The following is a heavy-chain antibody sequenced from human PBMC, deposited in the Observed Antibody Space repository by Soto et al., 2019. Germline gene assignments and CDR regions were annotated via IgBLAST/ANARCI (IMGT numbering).Heavy chain of an antibody. CDR3: ARRVYDNSGYSSPHPQKDYGMDV. CDR2: ITPILGTA. D-gene: IGHD3-22*01. J-gene: IGHJ6*02. CDR1: GNTFSRYV. Sequence: VQLVQSGAEVKKPGSSVKVSCKASGNTFSRYVIIWVRQAPGQGLEWVGGITPILGTAIYAQKFQGRGTITADDSTSTAYMELSSLRSEDTAVYYCARRVYDNSGYSSPHPQKDYGMDVWGQGTTVTVSS. V-gene: IGHV1-69*01.